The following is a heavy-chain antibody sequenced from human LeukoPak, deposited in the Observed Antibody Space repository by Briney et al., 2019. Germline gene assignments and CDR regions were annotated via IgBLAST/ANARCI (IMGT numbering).Heavy chain of an antibody. CDR2: ISAYNGNT. V-gene: IGHV1-18*01. D-gene: IGHD6-19*01. CDR3: ARDRHGYSSSWFDP. CDR1: GYTFTSYG. Sequence: ASVKVSCKASGYTFTSYGISWMRQAPGQGLEWMGWISAYNGNTNYAQKLQGRVTMTTDTSTSTAYMELRSLRSDDTAVYYCARDRHGYSSSWFDPWGQGTLVTVSS. J-gene: IGHJ5*02.